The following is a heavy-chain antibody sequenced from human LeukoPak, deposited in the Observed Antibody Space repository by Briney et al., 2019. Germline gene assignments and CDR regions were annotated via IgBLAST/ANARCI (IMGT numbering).Heavy chain of an antibody. CDR1: GFTFKSCA. Sequence: GGSLRLSCSASGFTFKSCAMHWVRQAPGKGLEYVTSINTNGSNTYYADSVKGRFTISRDNSRNTVYVQMNSLTPEDTAVYYCARDYSSGWPNFDYWGQGTLVTVSS. V-gene: IGHV3-64*04. CDR2: INTNGSNT. J-gene: IGHJ4*02. D-gene: IGHD6-19*01. CDR3: ARDYSSGWPNFDY.